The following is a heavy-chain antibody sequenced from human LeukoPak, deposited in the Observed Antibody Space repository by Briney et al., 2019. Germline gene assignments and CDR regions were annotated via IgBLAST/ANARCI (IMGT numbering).Heavy chain of an antibody. CDR1: GFTFSSYA. Sequence: GRSLRLSCAASGFTFSSYAMHWVRQAPGKGLEWVAVISYDGSNKYYADSVKGRFTISRDNSKNTLYLQMNSLRAEDTAVYYCARDSGYDSSGYTPVDYWGQGTLVAVSS. J-gene: IGHJ4*02. CDR3: ARDSGYDSSGYTPVDY. D-gene: IGHD3-22*01. CDR2: ISYDGSNK. V-gene: IGHV3-30*01.